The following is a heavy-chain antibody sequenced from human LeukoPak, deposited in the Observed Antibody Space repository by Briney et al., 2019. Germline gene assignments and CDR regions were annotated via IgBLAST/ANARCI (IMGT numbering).Heavy chain of an antibody. CDR2: INPDSGGT. V-gene: IGHV1-2*02. CDR1: GYTFTAYY. D-gene: IGHD1-14*01. Sequence: ASVKVSCKASGYTFTAYYVHWVRQAPGQGLEWMGWINPDSGGTSYAQKFQGRVTMTRDTSISTAYMELSSLGSDDTGVYYCASQGYNIWGQGALVTVSS. J-gene: IGHJ1*01. CDR3: ASQGYNI.